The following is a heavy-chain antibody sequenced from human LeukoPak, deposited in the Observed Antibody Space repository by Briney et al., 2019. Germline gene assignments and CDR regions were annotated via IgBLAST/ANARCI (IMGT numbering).Heavy chain of an antibody. V-gene: IGHV3-30*18. CDR1: GFTFSSYG. D-gene: IGHD3-3*01. Sequence: QPGGSLRLSCAASGFTFSSYGMHWVRQAPGKGLEWVAVISCDGSNKYYADSVKGRFTISRDNSKNTLYLQMNSLRAEDTAVYYCAKGFIITIFGVVDYWGQGTLVTVSS. CDR3: AKGFIITIFGVVDY. J-gene: IGHJ4*02. CDR2: ISCDGSNK.